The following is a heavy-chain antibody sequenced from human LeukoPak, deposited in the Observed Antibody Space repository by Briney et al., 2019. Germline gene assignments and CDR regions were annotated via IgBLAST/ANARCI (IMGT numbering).Heavy chain of an antibody. D-gene: IGHD2-15*01. Sequence: ASVKVSCKTSGYTFTDYAVHWVRQAPGQGLEWMAWINPHDGDTKSAQKFQGRVTKTSDTYLRTAYMELRSLTAADTAVYYCAKDSSQYCSGGSCYSGVDYWGQGTLVTVSS. CDR2: INPHDGDT. CDR3: AKDSSQYCSGGSCYSGVDY. J-gene: IGHJ4*02. V-gene: IGHV1-2*02. CDR1: GYTFTDYA.